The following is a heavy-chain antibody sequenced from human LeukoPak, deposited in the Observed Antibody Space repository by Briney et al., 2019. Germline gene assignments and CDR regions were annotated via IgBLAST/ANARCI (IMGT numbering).Heavy chain of an antibody. CDR2: IYYSGST. V-gene: IGHV4-59*01. CDR1: GGSISSYY. CDR3: AREGQNYDFWSGYYDAFDI. D-gene: IGHD3-3*01. Sequence: SSETLSLTCTVSGGSISSYYWSWIRQPPGKGLEWIGYIYYSGSTNYNPSLKSRVTISVDTSKNQFSLKLSSVTAADTAVYYCAREGQNYDFWSGYYDAFDIWGQGTMVTVSS. J-gene: IGHJ3*02.